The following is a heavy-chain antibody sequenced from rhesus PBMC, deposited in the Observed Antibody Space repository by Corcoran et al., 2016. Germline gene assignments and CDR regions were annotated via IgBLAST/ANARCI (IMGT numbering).Heavy chain of an antibody. CDR1: GYSISSGYG. CDR3: ARARGIAAEGDAFDF. J-gene: IGHJ3*01. CDR2: ISYSGST. D-gene: IGHD6-25*01. V-gene: IGHV4-122*02. Sequence: QLQLQESGPGLVKPSETLSLTCAVSGYSISSGYGWSWIRQPPGKGLEWIGYISYSGSTSYNPSLSSRVSISRDTSKNQFSLKLSSVTAADTAVYYCARARGIAAEGDAFDFWGQGLRVTVSS.